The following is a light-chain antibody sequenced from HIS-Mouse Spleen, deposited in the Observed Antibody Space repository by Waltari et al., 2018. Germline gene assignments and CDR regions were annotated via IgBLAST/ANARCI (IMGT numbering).Light chain of an antibody. CDR3: CSYAGSSTLV. CDR2: EGS. J-gene: IGLJ3*02. CDR1: RRDVGSYTL. V-gene: IGLV2-23*01. Sequence: QSALTQPASVSGSPGPSITIPCPGPRRDVGSYTLVSWYQQHPGKAPKLMIYEGSKRPSGVSNRFSGSKSGNTASLTISGLQAEDEADYYCCSYAGSSTLVFGGGTKLTVL.